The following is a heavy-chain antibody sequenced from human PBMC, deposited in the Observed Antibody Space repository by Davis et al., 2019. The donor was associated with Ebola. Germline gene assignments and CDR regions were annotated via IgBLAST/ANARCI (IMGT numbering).Heavy chain of an antibody. CDR3: ARDVGDDIVVVPAAIAYYYYGMDV. CDR1: GFTFSSYW. D-gene: IGHD2-2*02. Sequence: GESLKISCAASGFTFSSYWMSWVRQAPGKGLEWVANIKQDGSEKYYVDSVKGRFTISRDNAKNSLYLQMNSLRAEDTAVYYCARDVGDDIVVVPAAIAYYYYGMDVWGQGTTVTVSS. V-gene: IGHV3-7*01. J-gene: IGHJ6*02. CDR2: IKQDGSEK.